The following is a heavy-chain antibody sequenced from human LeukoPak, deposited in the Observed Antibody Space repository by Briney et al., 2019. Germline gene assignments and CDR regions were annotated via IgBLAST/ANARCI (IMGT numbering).Heavy chain of an antibody. V-gene: IGHV4-30-2*01. J-gene: IGHJ4*02. Sequence: SETLSLTCTVSSASISTAGYFWSWIRQPPGKGLEWIGYIYQRGSTNYNPSLESRVTMSLDRSINQFSLKLSSVTAADTAVYYCARVAGPYYYDSSGPFDYWGQGSLVTVSS. CDR1: SASISTAGYF. CDR3: ARVAGPYYYDSSGPFDY. CDR2: IYQRGST. D-gene: IGHD3-22*01.